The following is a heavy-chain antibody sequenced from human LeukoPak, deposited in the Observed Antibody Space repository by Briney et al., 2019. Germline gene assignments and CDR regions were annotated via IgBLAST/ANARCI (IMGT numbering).Heavy chain of an antibody. V-gene: IGHV4-30-4*08. Sequence: NPSQTLSLTCTVSGGSISSGDYYWSWIRQPPGKGLEWIGYIYYSGSTYYNPSLKSRVTISVDTPKNQFSLKLSSVTAADTAVYYCARSITMIVVVITPDAFDIWGQGTMVTVSS. CDR1: GGSISSGDYY. CDR2: IYYSGST. CDR3: ARSITMIVVVITPDAFDI. D-gene: IGHD3-22*01. J-gene: IGHJ3*02.